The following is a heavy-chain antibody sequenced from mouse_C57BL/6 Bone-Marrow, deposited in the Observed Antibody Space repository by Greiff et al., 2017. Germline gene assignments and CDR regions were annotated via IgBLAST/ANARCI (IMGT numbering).Heavy chain of an antibody. CDR2: IWTGGGT. D-gene: IGHD1-1*01. CDR3: ARNNPYYYGSIAY. J-gene: IGHJ3*01. Sequence: QVQLQQSGPGLVAPSQSLSITCTVSGFSLTSYAISWVRQPPGLCLEWLGVIWTGGGTNYNSALKSRLSISKDNSKSQVFLKMNSLQTDDTARYYCARNNPYYYGSIAYWGQGTLVTVSA. V-gene: IGHV2-9-1*01. CDR1: GFSLTSYA.